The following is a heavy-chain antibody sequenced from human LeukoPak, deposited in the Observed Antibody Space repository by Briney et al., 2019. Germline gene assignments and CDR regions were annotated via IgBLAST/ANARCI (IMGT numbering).Heavy chain of an antibody. Sequence: PSETLSLTCAVYGGSFSGYYWSWIRQPPGKGLEWIGEINHSGSTNYNPSLKSRVTISVDTSKNQFSLKLSSVTAADMAVYYCARRHRYSGSYFPNWGQGTLVTVSS. V-gene: IGHV4-34*01. J-gene: IGHJ1*01. CDR3: ARRHRYSGSYFPN. CDR2: INHSGST. CDR1: GGSFSGYY. D-gene: IGHD1-26*01.